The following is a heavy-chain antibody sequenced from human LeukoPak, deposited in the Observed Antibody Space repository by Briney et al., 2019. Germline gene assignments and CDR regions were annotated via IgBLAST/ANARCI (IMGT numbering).Heavy chain of an antibody. CDR3: AKHVHSGYDYYDC. J-gene: IGHJ4*02. CDR2: ISGSGGST. V-gene: IGHV3-23*01. D-gene: IGHD5-12*01. CDR1: GFTFSRYS. Sequence: GGSLRFSCAASGFTFSRYSMSWVRQAPGKGLEWVSAISGSGGSTNYADSVKGRFTISRDNSKNTLYLQMNSLRAEDTSVYYCAKHVHSGYDYYDCWGQGTLVTVSS.